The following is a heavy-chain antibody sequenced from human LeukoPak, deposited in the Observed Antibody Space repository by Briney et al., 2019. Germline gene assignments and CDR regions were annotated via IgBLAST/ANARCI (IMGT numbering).Heavy chain of an antibody. V-gene: IGHV4-39*01. CDR1: DGSISSSNYY. CDR2: IYYSGSA. Sequence: PSETLSLTCTVSDGSISSSNYYWGWIRQPPGMGLEWIGSIYYSGSAYYHPSLKSRGTISIDTSKNQFSLKMSSVTAADTAVYYCARRGITTRAAFDIWGQGTMVIVS. J-gene: IGHJ3*02. CDR3: ARRGITTRAAFDI. D-gene: IGHD1-14*01.